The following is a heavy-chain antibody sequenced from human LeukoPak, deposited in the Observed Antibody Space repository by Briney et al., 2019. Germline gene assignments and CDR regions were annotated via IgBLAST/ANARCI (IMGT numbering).Heavy chain of an antibody. D-gene: IGHD3-22*01. V-gene: IGHV5-51*01. CDR2: IYPDDSDT. CDR3: ARPNITSYYDSRGYDAFDV. CDR1: GYGFNAYW. J-gene: IGHJ3*01. Sequence: GESLKISCKGSGYGFNAYWIAWVRQMPGKGLEWMGIIYPDDSDTRYSPSFQGQVTISADKSVRTAYLQWSSLKASDTAMYYCARPNITSYYDSRGYDAFDVWGQGTMVTVSS.